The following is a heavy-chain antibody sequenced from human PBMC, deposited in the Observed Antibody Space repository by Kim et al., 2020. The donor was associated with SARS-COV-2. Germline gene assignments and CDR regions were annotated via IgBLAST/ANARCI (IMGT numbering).Heavy chain of an antibody. V-gene: IGHV3-23*01. J-gene: IGHJ4*02. Sequence: GGSLRLSCAASGFTFSSYAMSWVRQAPGKGLEWVSAISGSGGSTYYADSVKGRFTISRDNSKNTLYLQMNSLRAEDTAVYYCAKAQKPTVTPRVVPYFDYWGQGTLVTVSS. CDR1: GFTFSSYA. CDR2: ISGSGGST. CDR3: AKAQKPTVTPRVVPYFDY. D-gene: IGHD4-17*01.